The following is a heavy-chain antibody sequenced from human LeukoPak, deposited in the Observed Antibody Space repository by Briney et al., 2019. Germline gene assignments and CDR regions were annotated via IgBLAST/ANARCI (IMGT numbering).Heavy chain of an antibody. V-gene: IGHV1-2*02. J-gene: IGHJ5*02. Sequence: ASVKVSCKASGYRFIDYFIHWVRQAPGHGLEWMGWINPNNGGTKYAQKFQGRVTMTRDMSTSTDYMELSSLRSEDTAIYYCARDNSVGDNAWWFDPWGQGTLVTVSS. CDR1: GYRFIDYF. CDR2: INPNNGGT. D-gene: IGHD1-26*01. CDR3: ARDNSVGDNAWWFDP.